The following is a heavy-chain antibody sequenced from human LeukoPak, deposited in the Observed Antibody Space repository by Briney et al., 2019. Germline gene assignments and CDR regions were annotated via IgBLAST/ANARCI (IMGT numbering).Heavy chain of an antibody. J-gene: IGHJ4*02. CDR1: GFTFSSYS. D-gene: IGHD2-2*01. CDR3: AKARYCSSTSCLFDY. CDR2: ISSSSSYI. V-gene: IGHV3-21*04. Sequence: GGSLRLSCAASGFTFSSYSMNWVRQAPGKGLEWVSSISSSSSYIYYADSVKGRFIISRDSAKNSLYLQMNSLRAEDMALYYCAKARYCSSTSCLFDYWGQGTLVTVSS.